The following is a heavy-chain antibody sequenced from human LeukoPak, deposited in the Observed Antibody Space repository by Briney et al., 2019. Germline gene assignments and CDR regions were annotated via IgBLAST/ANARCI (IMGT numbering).Heavy chain of an antibody. Sequence: ASVKVSCKASGYTFTGYYMHWVRQAPGQGLEWMGWINPNSGGTNYAQKFQGWVTMTRDTSISTAYMELSRLRSDDTAVYYCARGPYYYDSSGYYSYWGQGTLVTVSS. V-gene: IGHV1-2*04. J-gene: IGHJ4*02. CDR2: INPNSGGT. CDR3: ARGPYYYDSSGYYSY. D-gene: IGHD3-22*01. CDR1: GYTFTGYY.